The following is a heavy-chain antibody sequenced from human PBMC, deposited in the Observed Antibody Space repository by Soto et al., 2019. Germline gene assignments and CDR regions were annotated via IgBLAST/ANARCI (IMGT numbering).Heavy chain of an antibody. CDR1: GFTFTNYW. V-gene: IGHV3-74*01. J-gene: IGHJ5*02. D-gene: IGHD1-26*01. CDR3: ATKATGSWDWFDP. CDR2: INSDGTRT. Sequence: EVQLVESGGGLVQPGGSLRLSCAASGFTFTNYWMHWVRQVPGKGLVWVSRINSDGTRTTYADSVRGRFTISRDNAKNTVYLQMNRLRAEDTAVYCCATKATGSWDWFDPLGQGTLVTVSS.